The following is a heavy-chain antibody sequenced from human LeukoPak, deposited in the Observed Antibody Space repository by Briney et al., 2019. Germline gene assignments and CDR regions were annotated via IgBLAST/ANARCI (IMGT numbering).Heavy chain of an antibody. J-gene: IGHJ4*02. Sequence: GGSLRLSCAASGFTFSSYGMHWVRQAPGKGLEWVAFIRYDGSNKYYADSVKGRFTISRDNSKNTLYLQMNSLRAEDTAVYYCAKGYEITFGGVIVNKGYFDYWGQGTLVTVSS. CDR2: IRYDGSNK. CDR3: AKGYEITFGGVIVNKGYFDY. CDR1: GFTFSSYG. V-gene: IGHV3-30*02. D-gene: IGHD3-16*02.